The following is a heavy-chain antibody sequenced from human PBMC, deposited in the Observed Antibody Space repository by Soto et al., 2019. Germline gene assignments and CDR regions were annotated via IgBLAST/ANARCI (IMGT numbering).Heavy chain of an antibody. D-gene: IGHD3-22*01. J-gene: IGHJ5*02. V-gene: IGHV4-39*01. CDR3: ARDYFYSSDYNTNWFDP. Sequence: PSETLSLTCSVSGDSISNSRFYWAWIRQPPGEGLEWIGSIYHTGNAYYNPSLKSRVTIFVDPSKNQFSLKLTSVTAADTALYYCARDYFYSSDYNTNWFDPWGQGTLVTVSS. CDR1: GDSISNSRFY. CDR2: IYHTGNA.